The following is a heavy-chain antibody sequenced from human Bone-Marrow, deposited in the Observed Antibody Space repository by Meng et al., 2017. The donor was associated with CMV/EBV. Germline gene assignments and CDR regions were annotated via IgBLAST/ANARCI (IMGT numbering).Heavy chain of an antibody. CDR3: TSRVVIIPDNWFDP. CDR1: GFTFSGSA. V-gene: IGHV3-73*01. Sequence: GESLKISCAASGFTFSGSAMHWVRQASGKGLEWVGRIRSKANSYATAYAASVKGRFTISRDDSKNTSYLQMNSLKTEDTAVYYCTSRVVIIPDNWFDPWGPGNLVNVSS. D-gene: IGHD3-3*01. J-gene: IGHJ5*02. CDR2: IRSKANSYAT.